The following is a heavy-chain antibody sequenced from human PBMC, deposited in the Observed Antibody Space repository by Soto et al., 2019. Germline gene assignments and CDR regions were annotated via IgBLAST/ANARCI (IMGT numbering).Heavy chain of an antibody. Sequence: GASVKVSCKASGYTFTSYAMHWVRQAPGQRLEWMGWINAGNGNTKYSQKFQGRVTITRDTSASTAYMELSSLRSEDTAVYYCARDGKILGYCSGGSCYSRPQQHYFDYWGQGTLVTVSS. D-gene: IGHD2-15*01. CDR3: ARDGKILGYCSGGSCYSRPQQHYFDY. CDR2: INAGNGNT. CDR1: GYTFTSYA. V-gene: IGHV1-3*01. J-gene: IGHJ4*02.